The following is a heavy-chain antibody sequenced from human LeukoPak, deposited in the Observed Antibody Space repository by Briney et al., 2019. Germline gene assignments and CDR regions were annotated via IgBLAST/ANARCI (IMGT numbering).Heavy chain of an antibody. CDR2: IYISGSS. J-gene: IGHJ4*01. Sequence: SETLSLTCTVSGGSISSYYWSWIRQPAEKGLEWIGRIYISGSSNYNPSLKSRVTISVDKSKNQFSLKLSSVTAADTAVYYCAGATYGDYGYFDYWGHGTLVTVSS. V-gene: IGHV4-4*07. CDR3: AGATYGDYGYFDY. CDR1: GGSISSYY. D-gene: IGHD4-17*01.